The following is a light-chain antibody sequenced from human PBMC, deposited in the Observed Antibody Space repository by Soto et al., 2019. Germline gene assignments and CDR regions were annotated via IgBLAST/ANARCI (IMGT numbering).Light chain of an antibody. J-gene: IGLJ1*01. CDR3: SSYTGGNPSYV. Sequence: QSALTQPASVSGSPGQSITISCTGTSSDVGGYNYVSWYQQQSGKAPKLMIHEVSNRPSGVSNRFSGSKSGNTASLTVSGLQAEDEADYYCSSYTGGNPSYVFGTGTKLTVL. V-gene: IGLV2-14*01. CDR2: EVS. CDR1: SSDVGGYNY.